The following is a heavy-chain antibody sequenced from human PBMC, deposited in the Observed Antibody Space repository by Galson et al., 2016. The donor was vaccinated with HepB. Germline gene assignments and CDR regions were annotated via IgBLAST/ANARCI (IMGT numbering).Heavy chain of an antibody. CDR1: GGSISGYF. CDR3: ARGRVVYY. J-gene: IGHJ4*02. V-gene: IGHV4-59*01. D-gene: IGHD2-15*01. Sequence: ETLSLTCTVSGGSISGYFWSWIRQPPGRGLEWVGYIYYSGDTNYNPSLKSRVTISLDTSKNQFSLKLSSVTAADTAVYYCARGRVVYYWGQGTLVTVSS. CDR2: IYYSGDT.